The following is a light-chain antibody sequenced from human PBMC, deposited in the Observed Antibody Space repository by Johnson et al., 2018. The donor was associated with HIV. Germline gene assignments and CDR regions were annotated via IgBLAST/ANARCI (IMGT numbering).Light chain of an antibody. Sequence: QSVLTQPPSVSAAPGQRVTIYCSGSRSNTGRNYASWYQQLPGTAPKLLIYENNKRPSGIPDRFSGSKYGTSATLGITGLQTGDEADYYCGTWDSSLSAYVFGTGTRVTVL. CDR3: GTWDSSLSAYV. J-gene: IGLJ1*01. CDR2: ENN. CDR1: RSNTGRNY. V-gene: IGLV1-51*02.